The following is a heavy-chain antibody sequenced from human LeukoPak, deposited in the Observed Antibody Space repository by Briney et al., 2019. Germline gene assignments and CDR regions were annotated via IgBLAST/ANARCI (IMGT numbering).Heavy chain of an antibody. V-gene: IGHV3-21*01. CDR2: IGGSSTSI. J-gene: IGHJ3*01. CDR3: AKEGGEAFDV. CDR1: GFTFSTYP. D-gene: IGHD3-16*01. Sequence: PGGSLRLSCAASGFTFSTYPMNWVRQAPGKGLEWVSSIGGSSTSIYYAASVKGRFTISRDNAKNSLYLQMNTLRAEDTAVYYCAKEGGEAFDVWGQGTMVTVSS.